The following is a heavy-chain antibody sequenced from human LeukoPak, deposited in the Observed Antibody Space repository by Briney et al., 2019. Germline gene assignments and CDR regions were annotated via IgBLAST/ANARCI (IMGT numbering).Heavy chain of an antibody. V-gene: IGHV3-21*04. Sequence: GGSLRLSCVDSRFTFGSYFMNWVRQAPGKGLEWVSSISSSSTYIYYADSVKGRFTISRDNAKNSLYLQMNSLRAEDTAVYYCAKTRNGYTTEYLQHWGQGTLVTVSS. D-gene: IGHD5-24*01. J-gene: IGHJ1*01. CDR2: ISSSSTYI. CDR1: RFTFGSYF. CDR3: AKTRNGYTTEYLQH.